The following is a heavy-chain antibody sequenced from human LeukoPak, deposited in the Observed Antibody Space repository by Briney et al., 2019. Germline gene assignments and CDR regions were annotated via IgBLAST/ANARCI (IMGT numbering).Heavy chain of an antibody. Sequence: SVKVSCKASGGTFSSYAVSWVRQAPGQGLEWMGGIIPIFGTANYAQKFQGRVTITADESTSTAYMELSSPRSEDTAVYYCARGARGVPYYYGMDVWGKGTTVTVSS. CDR3: ARGARGVPYYYGMDV. D-gene: IGHD3-10*01. V-gene: IGHV1-69*13. J-gene: IGHJ6*04. CDR1: GGTFSSYA. CDR2: IIPIFGTA.